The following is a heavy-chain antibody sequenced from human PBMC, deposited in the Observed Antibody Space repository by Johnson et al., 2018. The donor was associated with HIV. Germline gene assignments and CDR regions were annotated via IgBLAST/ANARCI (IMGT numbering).Heavy chain of an antibody. V-gene: IGHV3-11*04. Sequence: QMLLVESGGGVVQPGGSLRLSCAASGFTFSDYYMSWIRQAPGKGLEWVSYISSSGSTIYYADSVKGRFTISRDNAKNTLFLQMNSLRAEDTAVYYCAKGLTVLGVAMINAPLDIWGQGTMVTVSS. D-gene: IGHD3-3*01. CDR1: GFTFSDYY. CDR3: AKGLTVLGVAMINAPLDI. J-gene: IGHJ3*02. CDR2: ISSSGSTI.